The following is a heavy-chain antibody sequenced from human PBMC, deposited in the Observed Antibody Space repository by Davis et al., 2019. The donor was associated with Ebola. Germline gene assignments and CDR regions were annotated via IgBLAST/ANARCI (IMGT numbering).Heavy chain of an antibody. V-gene: IGHV4-39*07. D-gene: IGHD6-19*01. Sequence: MPSETLSLTCSVSGGSIRRSSHYWGWIRQPPGKGLEWIGTLYDSRSTNYKVSLRSRVTISVDTSKNQFSLKLSSVTAADTAVYYCARLPYSSGLNLWGQGTLVTVSS. J-gene: IGHJ4*02. CDR1: GGSIRRSSHY. CDR2: LYDSRST. CDR3: ARLPYSSGLNL.